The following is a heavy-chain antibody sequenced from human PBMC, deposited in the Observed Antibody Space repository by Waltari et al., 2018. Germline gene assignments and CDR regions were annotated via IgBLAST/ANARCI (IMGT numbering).Heavy chain of an antibody. Sequence: EVQLVESGGGLVQPGGSLRLSCAASGFPFSDHYMDWARTAPGQGLEWVGRTRNKANSYTTEYAASVKGRFTISRDESKNSLYLQMNSLKTEDTAVYYCARSRRGCTGGVCPFDYWGQGTLVTVSS. V-gene: IGHV3-72*01. J-gene: IGHJ4*02. D-gene: IGHD2-8*02. CDR2: TRNKANSYTT. CDR1: GFPFSDHY. CDR3: ARSRRGCTGGVCPFDY.